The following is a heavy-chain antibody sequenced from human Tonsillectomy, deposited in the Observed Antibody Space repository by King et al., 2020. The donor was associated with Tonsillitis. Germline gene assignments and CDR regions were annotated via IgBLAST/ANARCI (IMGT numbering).Heavy chain of an antibody. CDR2: INHSGST. Sequence: QVQLQQWGAGLLKPSETLSLTCAVYGGSFSGYYWSWIRQPPGKGLEWIGEINHSGSTNYNPSLKSRVTISEDTSKNQFSLKLSSVTAADTAVYYWARGPEEEQQLVGDWFDPWGQGTLVTVSS. D-gene: IGHD6-13*01. V-gene: IGHV4-34*01. J-gene: IGHJ5*02. CDR1: GGSFSGYY. CDR3: ARGPEEEQQLVGDWFDP.